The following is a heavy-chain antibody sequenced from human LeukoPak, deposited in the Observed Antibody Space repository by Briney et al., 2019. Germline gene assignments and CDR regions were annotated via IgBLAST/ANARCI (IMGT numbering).Heavy chain of an antibody. CDR3: ARVAGSIDY. CDR2: MNLKSGYT. V-gene: IGHV1-8*03. D-gene: IGHD1-26*01. Sequence: GASVKVSCKASGYSFTTYDINWVRQATGQGLEWMGWMNLKSGYTGYAQKFQGRVTITRDTSTSTVYMELSSLRSEDTAGYYCARVAGSIDYWGQGTLVTVSS. CDR1: GYSFTTYD. J-gene: IGHJ4*02.